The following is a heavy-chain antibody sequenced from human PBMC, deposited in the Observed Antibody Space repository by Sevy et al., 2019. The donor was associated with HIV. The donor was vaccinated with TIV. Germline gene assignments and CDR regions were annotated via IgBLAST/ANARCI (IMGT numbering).Heavy chain of an antibody. CDR1: GYTFTGYY. J-gene: IGHJ4*02. CDR2: INPNSGGT. CDR3: ARVRLLLRYFDWLFY. V-gene: IGHV1-2*06. Sequence: ASVKVSCKASGYTFTGYYMHWVRQAPGQGLEWMGRINPNSGGTNYAQKFQGRVTMTRDTSISTAYMELSRLGSDDTAVYYCARVRLLLRYFDWLFYWGQGTLVTVSS. D-gene: IGHD3-9*01.